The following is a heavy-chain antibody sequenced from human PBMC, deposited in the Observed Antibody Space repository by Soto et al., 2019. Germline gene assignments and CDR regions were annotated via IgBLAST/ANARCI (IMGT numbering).Heavy chain of an antibody. V-gene: IGHV3-23*01. Sequence: PGGSLRLSCAASGFTFSSYGMHWVRQAPGKGLEWVSTIGYTSGSSYYADSVKGRFAISRDNSKNTVFLQMNSLRAEDTAVYYCAKETVCSALPFSPSDTCGQGTMHIVSS. CDR1: GFTFSSYG. D-gene: IGHD3-16*01. CDR2: IGYTSGSS. CDR3: AKETVCSALPFSPSDT. J-gene: IGHJ3*02.